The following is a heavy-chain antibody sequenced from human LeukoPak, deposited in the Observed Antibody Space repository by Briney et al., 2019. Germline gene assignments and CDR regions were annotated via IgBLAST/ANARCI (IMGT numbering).Heavy chain of an antibody. CDR2: VYNSGDT. J-gene: IGHJ2*01. CDR3: ARLKLGAYFDL. Sequence: KSSETLSLTCTVSGGPTSSDYWSWIRQSPGKGLEWVGYVYNSGDTGKNPSLKSRVTILLDTSKNQCSLKLTSVSAADTAVYYCARLKLGAYFDLWGRGTLVTVSS. D-gene: IGHD3-16*01. V-gene: IGHV4-59*08. CDR1: GGPTSSDY.